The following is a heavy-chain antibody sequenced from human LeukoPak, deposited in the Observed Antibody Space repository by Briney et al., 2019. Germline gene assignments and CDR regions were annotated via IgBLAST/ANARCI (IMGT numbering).Heavy chain of an antibody. J-gene: IGHJ4*02. CDR2: ISGSGGST. V-gene: IGHV3-23*01. CDR1: GFTVSSNY. CDR3: AKDRAVAGIWSDY. Sequence: GGSLRLSCAASGFTVSSNYMSWVRQAPGKGLEWVSAISGSGGSTYYADSVKGRFTISRDNSKNTLYLQMNSLRAEDTAVYYCAKDRAVAGIWSDYWGQGTLVTVSS. D-gene: IGHD6-19*01.